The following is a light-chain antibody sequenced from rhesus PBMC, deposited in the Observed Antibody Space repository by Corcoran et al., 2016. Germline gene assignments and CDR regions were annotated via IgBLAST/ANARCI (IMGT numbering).Light chain of an antibody. CDR2: YPS. CDR1: QGIYNY. J-gene: IGKJ4*01. Sequence: DIQMTQSPSSLSASVGYTVTITCRASQGIYNYLAWYQQKPGKAPKSLIHYPSRLKSGPPSRLSGRGSGTDFTLTISSLQPEDFATYFCPQHHIHPPTFGRGTKVGIK. CDR3: PQHHIHPPT. V-gene: IGKV1S14*01.